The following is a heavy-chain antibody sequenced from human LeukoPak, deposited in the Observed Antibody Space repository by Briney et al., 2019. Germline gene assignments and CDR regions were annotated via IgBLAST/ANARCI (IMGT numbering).Heavy chain of an antibody. Sequence: ASVKVSCKASGYTFTSYGISWVRQAPGQGLEWMGWISAYNGNTNYAQKLQGRVTMTTDTSTSTAYMELRSLRSDDTAVYYCARSEDPEVTAMVLDYWGQGTLVTVSP. V-gene: IGHV1-18*01. CDR2: ISAYNGNT. D-gene: IGHD5-18*01. CDR1: GYTFTSYG. CDR3: ARSEDPEVTAMVLDY. J-gene: IGHJ4*02.